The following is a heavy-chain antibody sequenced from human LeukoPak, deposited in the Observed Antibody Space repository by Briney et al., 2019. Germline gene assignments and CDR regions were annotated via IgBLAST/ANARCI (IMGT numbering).Heavy chain of an antibody. V-gene: IGHV1-2*02. Sequence: ASVTVSCKASGFTFTDHNMHWVRHAPGQGLKWMGWINGKRGDTNYAQNFQDRVTMTRDTSTSTVYMELSRLTVDDTAVYNCARDHDWGVDYWGQGTLVTVSS. CDR2: INGKRGDT. CDR1: GFTFTDHN. J-gene: IGHJ4*02. CDR3: ARDHDWGVDY. D-gene: IGHD7-27*01.